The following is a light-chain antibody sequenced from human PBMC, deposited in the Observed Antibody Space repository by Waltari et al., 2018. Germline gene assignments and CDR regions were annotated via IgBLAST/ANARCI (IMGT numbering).Light chain of an antibody. Sequence: QSALTQPPSASGSPGQSVTISCTGASSDRNFNSVSWYQQHPGKAPKIIIYGVTKRPSGVPDRFSGSKSGNTASLTVSGLQVEDEAHYYCSLSGGINNFVVFGGGT. CDR3: SLSGGINNFVV. J-gene: IGLJ2*01. V-gene: IGLV2-8*01. CDR2: GVT. CDR1: SSDRNFNS.